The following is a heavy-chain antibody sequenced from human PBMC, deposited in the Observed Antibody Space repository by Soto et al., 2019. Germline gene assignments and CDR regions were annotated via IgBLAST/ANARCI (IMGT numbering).Heavy chain of an antibody. CDR1: GYTFTSYA. J-gene: IGHJ6*04. CDR2: INAGNGNT. V-gene: IGHV1-3*01. Sequence: ASVEVCCEASGYTFTSYARHWVRQAPGQRLEWMGWINAGNGNTKYSQKFQGRVTITRDTSASTAYMELSSLRSEDTAVYYCAREGRAHTSSSYYYYSGMEVWGKGTTVTVSS. CDR3: AREGRAHTSSSYYYYSGMEV.